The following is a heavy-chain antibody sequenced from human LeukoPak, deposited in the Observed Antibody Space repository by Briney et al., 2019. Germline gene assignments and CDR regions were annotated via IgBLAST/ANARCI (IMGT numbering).Heavy chain of an antibody. V-gene: IGHV1-18*01. Sequence: ASVKVSCKTSGYTFTTYAISWVRQAPGQGLEWMGWISVDSGNTNYAQKLQGRVTMTTDTSTSTAYMELRSLRSDDTAVYYCARDRIAAAHLAEYFQHWGQGTLVTVSS. CDR2: ISVDSGNT. CDR3: ARDRIAAAHLAEYFQH. D-gene: IGHD6-13*01. J-gene: IGHJ1*01. CDR1: GYTFTTYA.